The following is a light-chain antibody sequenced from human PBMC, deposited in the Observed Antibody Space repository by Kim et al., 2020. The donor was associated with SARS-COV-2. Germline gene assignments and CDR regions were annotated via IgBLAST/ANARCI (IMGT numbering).Light chain of an antibody. CDR1: QSVGSY. Sequence: SLSPGERATLSRRASQSVGSYFAWYQQKRGQAPRLLMYDVSNRATGIPARFSGSGSGTDFTLTISGLEPEDFALYYCHQRSDWPNTFGQGTKLEI. J-gene: IGKJ2*01. CDR2: DVS. CDR3: HQRSDWPNT. V-gene: IGKV3-11*01.